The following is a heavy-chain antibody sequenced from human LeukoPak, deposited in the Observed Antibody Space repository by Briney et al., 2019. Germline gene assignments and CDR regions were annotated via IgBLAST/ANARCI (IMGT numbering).Heavy chain of an antibody. D-gene: IGHD5-18*01. J-gene: IGHJ6*03. V-gene: IGHV1-18*01. Sequence: ASVKVSCKASGYTFTNYGISWVRQAPGQGLEWMGWISVYNGNTNYAQEFQGRVTMTTDTSTNTAYMELRSLRSDDTAMYYCARSTLQLWSSYYYMDVWGKGTTVTVSS. CDR3: ARSTLQLWSSYYYMDV. CDR1: GYTFTNYG. CDR2: ISVYNGNT.